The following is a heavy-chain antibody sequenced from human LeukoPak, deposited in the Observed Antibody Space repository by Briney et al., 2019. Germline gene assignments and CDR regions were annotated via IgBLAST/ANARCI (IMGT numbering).Heavy chain of an antibody. CDR2: IYHSGST. CDR3: ARGRFLGMDV. D-gene: IGHD2-21*01. V-gene: IGHV4-30-2*01. CDR1: GGSISSGGYS. J-gene: IGHJ6*02. Sequence: SETLSLTCAVSGGSISSGGYSWSWIRQLPGTGLEWIGYIYHSGSTYYNPSLKSRVTISVDRSKNQFSLKLSSVTAADTAVYYCARGRFLGMDVWGQGTTVTVSS.